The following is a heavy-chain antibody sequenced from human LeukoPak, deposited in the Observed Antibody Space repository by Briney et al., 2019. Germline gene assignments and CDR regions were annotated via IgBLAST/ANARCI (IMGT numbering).Heavy chain of an antibody. Sequence: ASVKVSCKASGYTFTGYYMHWVRRAPGQGLEWMGWINPNSGGTNYAKKFQGRVTMTRDTSISTAYMELSRLRSDDTAVYYCARGVDGSSCSLWGQGTLVTVSS. CDR2: INPNSGGT. CDR3: ARGVDGSSCSL. D-gene: IGHD6-13*01. J-gene: IGHJ4*02. V-gene: IGHV1-2*02. CDR1: GYTFTGYY.